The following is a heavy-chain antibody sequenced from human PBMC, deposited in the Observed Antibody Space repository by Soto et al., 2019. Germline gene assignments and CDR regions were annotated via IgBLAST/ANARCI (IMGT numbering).Heavy chain of an antibody. CDR2: INPSGGST. Sequence: ASVKVSCKASGYTFTSYYMHWVRQAPGQGLEWMGIINPSGGSTSYAQKFQGRVTMTRDTSTSTVYMELSSLRSEDTAVYYCARGAPEYYDSSGNDYWGQGTLVTVSS. J-gene: IGHJ4*02. V-gene: IGHV1-46*03. CDR3: ARGAPEYYDSSGNDY. CDR1: GYTFTSYY. D-gene: IGHD3-22*01.